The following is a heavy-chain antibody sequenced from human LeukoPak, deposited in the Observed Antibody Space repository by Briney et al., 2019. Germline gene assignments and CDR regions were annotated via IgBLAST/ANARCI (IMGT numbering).Heavy chain of an antibody. V-gene: IGHV3-11*01. CDR2: ISSGGSTI. J-gene: IGHJ4*02. Sequence: GGSLRLSCAASGFTFSDYYMSWIRQAPGKGLEWVSYISSGGSTIYYADSVKGRFAISRDNAKNSLYLQMNSLRAEDTAVYYCARGSSSWTFDYWGQGTLVTVSS. CDR3: ARGSSSWTFDY. CDR1: GFTFSDYY. D-gene: IGHD6-13*01.